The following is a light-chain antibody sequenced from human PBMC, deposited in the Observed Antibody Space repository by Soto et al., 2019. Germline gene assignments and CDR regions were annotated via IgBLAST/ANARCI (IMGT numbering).Light chain of an antibody. CDR3: SSYAGSDNFV. V-gene: IGLV2-8*01. CDR2: GVN. Sequence: QSVLTQPPSASGSPGQSVTISCTGTSSAVGGYNYVSWYQQHPGKAPKLMIYGVNKRPSGVPDRFSGSKSGNTASLTVSGLQAEDEADYYCSSYAGSDNFVFGTGTKVTVL. J-gene: IGLJ1*01. CDR1: SSAVGGYNY.